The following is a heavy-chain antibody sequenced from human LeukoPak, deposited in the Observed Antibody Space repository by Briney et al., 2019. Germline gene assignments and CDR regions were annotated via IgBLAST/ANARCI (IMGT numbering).Heavy chain of an antibody. V-gene: IGHV3-33*01. Sequence: PGGSLRLSCAASRFTFRSYGMHWVRQAPGKGLEWVAVIWYDGSNKYYADSVKGRFTISRDNSKNTLYLQMNSLRAEDTAVYYCAREWGALSYGLDVWGQGTTVTVSS. CDR3: AREWGALSYGLDV. CDR1: RFTFRSYG. J-gene: IGHJ6*02. D-gene: IGHD3-16*01. CDR2: IWYDGSNK.